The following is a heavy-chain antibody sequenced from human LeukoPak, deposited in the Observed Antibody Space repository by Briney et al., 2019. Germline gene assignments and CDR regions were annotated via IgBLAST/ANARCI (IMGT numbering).Heavy chain of an antibody. D-gene: IGHD3-10*02. Sequence: GGSLRLSCVASGFTFNSYSMNWVRQTPGKGLEWVSYITATTGIITYADSVKGRFTVSRDNAENPVYLQMTSLRAEDTAVYYCARVGLGLFAPDYWGQGTLVSVSS. CDR2: ITATTGII. J-gene: IGHJ4*02. CDR1: GFTFNSYS. V-gene: IGHV3-48*01. CDR3: ARVGLGLFAPDY.